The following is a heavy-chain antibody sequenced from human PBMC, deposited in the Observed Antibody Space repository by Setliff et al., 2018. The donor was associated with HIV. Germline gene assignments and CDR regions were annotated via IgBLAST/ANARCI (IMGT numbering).Heavy chain of an antibody. CDR2: VSAYNGHT. V-gene: IGHV1-18*01. CDR1: GGTFSNYA. D-gene: IGHD6-13*01. Sequence: ASVKVSCKASGGTFSNYAISWVRQAPGQGLEWMGWVSAYNGHTDFAQKFQGRITLTTDTSSNTAYMELRSLRSDDTAIYYCARDLFRWAAAGPNYFDSWGQGTLVTVSS. J-gene: IGHJ4*02. CDR3: ARDLFRWAAAGPNYFDS.